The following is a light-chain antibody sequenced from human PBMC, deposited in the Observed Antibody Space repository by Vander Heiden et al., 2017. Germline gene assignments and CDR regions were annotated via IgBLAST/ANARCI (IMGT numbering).Light chain of an antibody. CDR2: LGS. CDR3: MQALQTPKT. Sequence: IWLTNPSSPLPVTPGEPASISCRSSQSLLHSNGYNYLDWYLQKPGQSPQLLIYLGSNRASGVPDRFSGSGSGTDFTLKISRVEAEDVGVYYCMQALQTPKTFGQGTKVEIK. J-gene: IGKJ1*01. CDR1: QSLLHSNGYNY. V-gene: IGKV2-28*01.